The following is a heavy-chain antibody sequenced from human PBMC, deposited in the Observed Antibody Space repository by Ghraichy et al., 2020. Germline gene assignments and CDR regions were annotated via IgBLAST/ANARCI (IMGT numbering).Heavy chain of an antibody. CDR2: IYYSGST. J-gene: IGHJ4*02. CDR3: ASGYNSSWLGD. CDR1: AGSISSYY. Sequence: SETLSLTCTVSAGSISSYYWSWIRQPPGKGLDWIGYIYYSGSTNYNPSLKSRVTISVDTSKNQFSLKLSSVTAADTAVYYCASGYNSSWLGDWGQGTLVTVSS. V-gene: IGHV4-59*01. D-gene: IGHD6-13*01.